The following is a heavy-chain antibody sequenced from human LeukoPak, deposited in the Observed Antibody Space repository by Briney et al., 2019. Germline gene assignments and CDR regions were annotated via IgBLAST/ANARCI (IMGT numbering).Heavy chain of an antibody. CDR1: GYTFTSYY. CDR2: INPSGGST. Sequence: ASVKVSCKASGYTFTSYYMHWVRQAPGQGLEWMGMINPSGGSTSYAQKFQGRVTMTRDTSTSTVYMELSSLRSEDTAVYYCARAEYSSGWYGPSGAFDIWGQGTMVTVSS. D-gene: IGHD6-19*01. CDR3: ARAEYSSGWYGPSGAFDI. V-gene: IGHV1-46*01. J-gene: IGHJ3*02.